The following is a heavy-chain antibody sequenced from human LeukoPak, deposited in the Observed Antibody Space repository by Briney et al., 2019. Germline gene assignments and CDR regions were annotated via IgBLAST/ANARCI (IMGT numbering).Heavy chain of an antibody. V-gene: IGHV1-18*01. J-gene: IGHJ4*02. CDR1: GYTFTSYG. Sequence: ASVKVSCKASGYTFTSYGISWVRQAPGQGLEWMGWISAYNGNTNYAQKLQGRVTMTTDTSTSTAYMELRSLRSDDTAVYYCARHTNYYDSSGYYYYFDYWGQGTLVTVSS. D-gene: IGHD3-22*01. CDR3: ARHTNYYDSSGYYYYFDY. CDR2: ISAYNGNT.